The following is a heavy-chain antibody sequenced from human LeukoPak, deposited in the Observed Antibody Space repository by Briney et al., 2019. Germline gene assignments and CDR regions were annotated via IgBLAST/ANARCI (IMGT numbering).Heavy chain of an antibody. J-gene: IGHJ4*02. CDR1: GFTFSSYG. CDR2: IWYDGSNK. V-gene: IGHV3-33*01. Sequence: PGGSLRLSCAASGFTFSSYGMHWVRQAPGKGLEWVAVIWYDGSNKYYADSVKGRFTISRDNSKNTLYLQMNSLRAEDTAVYYCARADSSGWSYYFDYWGQGTLVTVSS. CDR3: ARADSSGWSYYFDY. D-gene: IGHD6-19*01.